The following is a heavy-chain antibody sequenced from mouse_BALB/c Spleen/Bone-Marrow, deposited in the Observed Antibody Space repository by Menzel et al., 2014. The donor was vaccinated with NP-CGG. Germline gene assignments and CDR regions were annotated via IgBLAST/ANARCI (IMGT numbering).Heavy chain of an antibody. V-gene: IGHV1-37*01. CDR3: GRGNYDYDSWFGY. D-gene: IGHD2-4*01. CDR2: INPYNGDP. Sequence: EVKLQESGPELVKPGASVKISCKASSYSFTGYFMDWMKQSHGKSLEWIGRINPYNGDPFYNQKFKGKATLTVDKSSSTAHMELLSLTSEDSAVYYCGRGNYDYDSWFGYWGQGTLVTVSA. J-gene: IGHJ3*01. CDR1: SYSFTGYF.